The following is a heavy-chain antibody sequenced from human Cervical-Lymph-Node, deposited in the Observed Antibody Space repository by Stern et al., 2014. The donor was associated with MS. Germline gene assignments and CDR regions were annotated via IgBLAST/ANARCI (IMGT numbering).Heavy chain of an antibody. Sequence: QLQLQESGPGLVKPSETLSLTCTVSGGSISSYYWSWIRQPPGKGLEWIGYISNTGTTNYNPSLKSRVTISVDTAKNHFSLKLSSVTAADTAVYYCAREWYTRGWLAVDHWGQGTLVTVSP. CDR2: ISNTGTT. CDR3: AREWYTRGWLAVDH. D-gene: IGHD6-19*01. V-gene: IGHV4-59*01. CDR1: GGSISSYY. J-gene: IGHJ4*02.